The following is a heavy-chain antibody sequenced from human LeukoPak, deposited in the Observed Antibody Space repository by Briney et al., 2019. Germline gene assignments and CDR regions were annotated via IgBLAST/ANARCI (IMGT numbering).Heavy chain of an antibody. J-gene: IGHJ5*02. Sequence: PGRSLRLSCAASGFTFSSYAMHWVRQAPGKGLEWVAVISYDGSNKYYADSVKGRFTISRDNSKNTLYLQMNSLRAEDTAVYYCARGERGVRIMITFGRYNWFDPWGQGTLVTVSS. V-gene: IGHV3-30*14. CDR2: ISYDGSNK. CDR1: GFTFSSYA. CDR3: ARGERGVRIMITFGRYNWFDP. D-gene: IGHD3-16*01.